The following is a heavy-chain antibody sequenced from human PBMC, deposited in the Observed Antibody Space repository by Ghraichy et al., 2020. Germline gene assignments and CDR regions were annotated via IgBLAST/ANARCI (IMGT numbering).Heavy chain of an antibody. CDR2: IDYSGST. V-gene: IGHV4-59*01. CDR1: GGSMRNYY. D-gene: IGHD2-21*01. CDR3: ARGHAYSGSRDS. Sequence: SETLSLTCTISGGSMRNYYWNWIRQLPGKGLEWIGHIDYSGSTLYSLSLRSRVTISLDTSQSHFSLKVTAVTAADTAVYYCARGHAYSGSRDSWGRETLVTVSS. J-gene: IGHJ5*02.